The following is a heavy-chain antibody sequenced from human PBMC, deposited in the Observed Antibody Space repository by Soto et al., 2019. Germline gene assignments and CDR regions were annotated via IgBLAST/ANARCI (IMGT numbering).Heavy chain of an antibody. Sequence: QVQLQESGPGLVRPSGTLSLTCAVSGGSISSSSWWSWVRQPPGKGLEWIGEIYHRGSTNYNPSLKSRVTISVAKSKNQFSLKLSSLTAADTAVYYCARRWFGELFDSGMDVWGQGTTVTVSS. CDR3: ARRWFGELFDSGMDV. CDR2: IYHRGST. J-gene: IGHJ6*02. V-gene: IGHV4-4*02. D-gene: IGHD3-10*01. CDR1: GGSISSSSW.